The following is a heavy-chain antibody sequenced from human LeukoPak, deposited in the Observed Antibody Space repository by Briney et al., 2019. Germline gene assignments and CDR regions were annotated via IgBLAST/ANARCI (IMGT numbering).Heavy chain of an antibody. CDR3: SREQKGIVFVTRTHAFDM. Sequence: MTSETLSLTCTVSGVSISSGGYYWSWIRQHPGKGREWIGYIYYSGSTYYNPSLKSRVTISVDTSKNQFSLKLRSVTAADTAVYYCSREQKGIVFVTRTHAFDMWGQGTMVSVPS. CDR1: GVSISSGGYY. J-gene: IGHJ3*02. CDR2: IYYSGST. D-gene: IGHD5/OR15-5a*01. V-gene: IGHV4-31*03.